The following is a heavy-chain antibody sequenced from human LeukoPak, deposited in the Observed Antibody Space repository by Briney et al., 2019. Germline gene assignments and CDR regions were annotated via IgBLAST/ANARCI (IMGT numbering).Heavy chain of an antibody. CDR3: ARDAYAGFSSSWHEDH. CDR2: INPNSGGT. CDR1: GYTFTGYY. Sequence: ASVKVSCKTSGYTFTGYYAHWVRQAPGQGLEWMGWINPNSGGTKYSPKFQARVTMTRDTSISTAYMELSGLTSDDTAVYYCARDAYAGFSSSWHEDHWGQGTLVTVSS. V-gene: IGHV1-2*02. J-gene: IGHJ4*02. D-gene: IGHD2-2*01.